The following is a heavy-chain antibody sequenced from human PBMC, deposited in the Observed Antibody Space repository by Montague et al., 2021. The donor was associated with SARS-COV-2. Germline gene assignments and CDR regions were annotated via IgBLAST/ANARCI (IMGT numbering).Heavy chain of an antibody. Sequence: CAISGDSVSSNSAAWNWIRQSPSRGLEWLGRTYYRSKWYNDYAVSVKSRITINPDTSKNQFSLQLNSVTPEDTAVYYRARDDPYCTNGVCYTGSWFDPWGQGTLVTVSS. V-gene: IGHV6-1*01. CDR3: ARDDPYCTNGVCYTGSWFDP. J-gene: IGHJ5*02. CDR2: TYYRSKWYN. D-gene: IGHD2-8*01. CDR1: GDSVSSNSAA.